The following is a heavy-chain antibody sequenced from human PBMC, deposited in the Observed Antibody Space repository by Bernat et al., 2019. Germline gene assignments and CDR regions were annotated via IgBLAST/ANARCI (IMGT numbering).Heavy chain of an antibody. J-gene: IGHJ4*02. Sequence: QVQLQQWGAGLLKPSETLSLTCAVYGGSFSGYYWSWIRQPPGKGLEWIGEINHSGGTNYNPSLKSRVTIAVDKSKNQFSLKLSSVTAADAAVYYCARGGEGQQLVLVYWGQGTLVTVSS. D-gene: IGHD6-13*01. CDR2: INHSGGT. CDR1: GGSFSGYY. CDR3: ARGGEGQQLVLVY. V-gene: IGHV4-34*01.